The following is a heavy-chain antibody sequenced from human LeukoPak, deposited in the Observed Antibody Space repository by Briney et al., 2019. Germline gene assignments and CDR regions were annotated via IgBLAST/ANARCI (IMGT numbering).Heavy chain of an antibody. CDR1: GYTFTSYY. CDR2: IIPIFGTA. CDR3: ARSNREIDYYDSSGYQLTLDY. J-gene: IGHJ4*02. D-gene: IGHD3-22*01. Sequence: ASVKVSCKASGYTFTSYYMHWVRQAPGQGLEWMGGIIPIFGTANYAQKFQGRVTITADKSTSTAYMELSSLRSEDTAVYYCARSNREIDYYDSSGYQLTLDYWGQGTLVTVSS. V-gene: IGHV1-69*06.